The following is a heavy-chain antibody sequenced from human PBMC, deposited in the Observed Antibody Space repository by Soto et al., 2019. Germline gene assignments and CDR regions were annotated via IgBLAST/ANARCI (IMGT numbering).Heavy chain of an antibody. D-gene: IGHD1-1*01. CDR1: GYTFSTYA. Sequence: VKVSCKASGYTFSTYAMHWVRQAPGQSLEWMGWVNGGTGQTKYSQRFQDRVTNARDASASTAYMELSSLRSEDTAVYYCARGKGMEENYYYYGLDIWGQGTTVTVSS. J-gene: IGHJ6*02. CDR2: VNGGTGQT. CDR3: ARGKGMEENYYYYGLDI. V-gene: IGHV1-3*01.